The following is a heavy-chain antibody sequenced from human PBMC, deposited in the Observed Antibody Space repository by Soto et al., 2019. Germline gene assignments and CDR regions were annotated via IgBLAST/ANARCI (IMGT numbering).Heavy chain of an antibody. V-gene: IGHV4-59*01. Sequence: PSATLSLTCTFSGGSISSYYWSWIQQPPGKGLEWIGYIYYSGSTNYNPSLKSRVTIAVDTSKNQFSLKLSFVTAADTAVYYCARGLGYFDYWGQGTLVTVSS. CDR3: ARGLGYFDY. CDR2: IYYSGST. J-gene: IGHJ4*02. CDR1: GGSISSYY.